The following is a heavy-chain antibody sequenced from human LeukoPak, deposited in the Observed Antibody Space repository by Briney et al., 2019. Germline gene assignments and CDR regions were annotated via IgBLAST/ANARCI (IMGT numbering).Heavy chain of an antibody. Sequence: PGGSLRLSCAASGFTFSSYEMNWVRQAPGKGLEWVSYISSSGSTIYYADSVKGRFTISRDNAKNSLYLQMNSLRAEDTAVYYCARDRSLPAMVRGVISYYYYGMDVWGKGTTVTVSS. V-gene: IGHV3-48*03. CDR2: ISSSGSTI. D-gene: IGHD3-10*01. CDR3: ARDRSLPAMVRGVISYYYYGMDV. J-gene: IGHJ6*04. CDR1: GFTFSSYE.